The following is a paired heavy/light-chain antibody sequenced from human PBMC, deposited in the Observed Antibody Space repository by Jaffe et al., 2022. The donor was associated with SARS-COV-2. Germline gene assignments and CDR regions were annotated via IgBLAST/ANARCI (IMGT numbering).Heavy chain of an antibody. CDR2: ISGSSSTI. J-gene: IGHJ6*02. D-gene: IGHD3-16*01. CDR3: ARGLSYYYNGMDV. CDR1: GFTFSSYS. Sequence: EVQLVESGGGLVQPGGSLRLSCAASGFTFSSYSMNWVRQAPGKGLEWLSYISGSSSTIYYADSVRGRFTISRDNAKNSLYVQMNSLRDEDTAVYYCARGLSYYYNGMDVWGQGTTVTVSS. V-gene: IGHV3-48*02.
Light chain of an antibody. J-gene: IGKJ4*01. CDR3: QQANSFPLT. V-gene: IGKV1-12*01. Sequence: DIQMTQSPSSVSASVGDRVTITCRASQGISSWLAWYQQKPGKAPKLLIYAASSLQSGVPSRFSGGGSGTAFTLTISSLQPEDFATYYCQQANSFPLTFGGGTKVEIK. CDR2: AAS. CDR1: QGISSW.